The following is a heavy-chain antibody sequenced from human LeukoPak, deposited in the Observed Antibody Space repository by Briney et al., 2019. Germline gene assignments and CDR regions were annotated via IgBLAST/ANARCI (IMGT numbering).Heavy chain of an antibody. Sequence: SETLSLTCTVSGGSISPYFWSWIRQPPGKGLEWIGYIYYRGSTNYNPSLKSRVTISVDTSKNQFSLKLSSVTAADTAVYYCARGRFCSGGSCYYFDYWGQGTLVTVSS. J-gene: IGHJ4*02. CDR1: GGSISPYF. D-gene: IGHD2-15*01. CDR2: IYYRGST. CDR3: ARGRFCSGGSCYYFDY. V-gene: IGHV4-59*01.